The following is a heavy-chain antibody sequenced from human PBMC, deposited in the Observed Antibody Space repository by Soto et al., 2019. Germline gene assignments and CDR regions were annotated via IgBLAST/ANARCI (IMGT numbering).Heavy chain of an antibody. CDR2: IYYSGST. V-gene: IGHV4-30-4*01. CDR1: GGSISSGDYY. Sequence: SETLSLTCTVSGGSISSGDYYWSWIRQPPGKGLEWIGYIYYSGSTNYNPSLKSRVTISVDTSKNQFSLKLSSVTAADTAVYYCARHPQGYYMDVWGKGTTVTVSS. J-gene: IGHJ6*03. CDR3: ARHPQGYYMDV.